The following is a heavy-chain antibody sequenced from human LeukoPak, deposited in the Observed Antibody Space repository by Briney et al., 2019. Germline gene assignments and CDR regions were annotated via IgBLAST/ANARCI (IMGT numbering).Heavy chain of an antibody. CDR1: GGSISSSSYY. Sequence: SQTLSLTCTVSGGSISSSSYYWGWIRQPPGKGLEWIGSIYYSGSTNYNPSLKSRVTISVDTSKNQFSLKLSSVTAADTAVYYCARGLDCSGGSCYGDYWGQGTLVTVSS. V-gene: IGHV4-39*07. D-gene: IGHD2-15*01. CDR2: IYYSGST. CDR3: ARGLDCSGGSCYGDY. J-gene: IGHJ4*02.